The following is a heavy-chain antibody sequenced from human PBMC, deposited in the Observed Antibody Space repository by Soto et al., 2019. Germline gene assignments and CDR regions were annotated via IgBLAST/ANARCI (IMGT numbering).Heavy chain of an antibody. CDR2: ISASGASKT. J-gene: IGHJ4*02. Sequence: QLLESGGGLAQPGGSLRLSCAASGFISSSYAMNWVRQAPGKGLEWVASISASGASKTYYADSVKGRFTIFRDNSENTLFLQMNSLRAEDTAVYYCAKGGTVVRGVTLDYWGQGTLVSVSS. CDR3: AKGGTVVRGVTLDY. CDR1: GFISSSYA. D-gene: IGHD3-10*01. V-gene: IGHV3-23*01.